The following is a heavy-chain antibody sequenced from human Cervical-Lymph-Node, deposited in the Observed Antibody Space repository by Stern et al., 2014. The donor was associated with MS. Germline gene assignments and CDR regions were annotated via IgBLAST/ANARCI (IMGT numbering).Heavy chain of an antibody. CDR2: IFPGGSDI. CDR1: GYTFTSYW. Sequence: EVQLVQSGPEVKRPGESLKISCQASGYTFTSYWIGWVRQMPGQGLEGSAIIFPGGSDIRYSPSFQGQVPISADKSSSPAYLQWNNLKASDTAIYYCARQRYFDYWGQGTLVTVSS. V-gene: IGHV5-51*01. CDR3: ARQRYFDY. J-gene: IGHJ4*02.